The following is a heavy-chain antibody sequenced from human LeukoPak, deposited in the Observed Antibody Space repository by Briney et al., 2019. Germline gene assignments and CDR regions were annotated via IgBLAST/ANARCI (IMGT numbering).Heavy chain of an antibody. J-gene: IGHJ5*02. Sequence: GGSLRLSCAASGFTFSSYAITWVRQAPGKGLEWVSAVSSNGAKTYYADSVKGRFTISRDNYKNMVFLQMNSLRAEDTALYHCARGGGSGSYYSWFDPWGQGTLVTVSS. CDR3: ARGGGSGSYYSWFDP. CDR2: VSSNGAKT. D-gene: IGHD1-26*01. CDR1: GFTFSSYA. V-gene: IGHV3-23*01.